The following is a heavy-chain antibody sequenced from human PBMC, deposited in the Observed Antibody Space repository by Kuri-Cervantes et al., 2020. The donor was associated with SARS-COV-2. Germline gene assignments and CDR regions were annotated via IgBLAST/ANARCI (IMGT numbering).Heavy chain of an antibody. CDR1: GGSISSYY. CDR3: AYSTSLDY. CDR2: IKQDGGEK. D-gene: IGHD2-2*01. J-gene: IGHJ4*02. V-gene: IGHV3-7*01. Sequence: GGSLRLSCTVSGGSISSYYWSWVRQAPGKGLEWVANIKQDGGEKYYVDSVEGRLTISRDNGKNSLYLQMNSLRAEDTAVYYCAYSTSLDYWGQGTLVTVSS.